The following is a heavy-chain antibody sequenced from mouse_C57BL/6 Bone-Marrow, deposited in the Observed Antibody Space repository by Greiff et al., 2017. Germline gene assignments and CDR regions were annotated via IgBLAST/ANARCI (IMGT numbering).Heavy chain of an antibody. Sequence: QVQLQQPGAELVKPGASVKLSCKASGYTFTSYWMHWVKQRPGRGLEWIGRIDPNSGGTKYNEKFKGKATLTADKSSSTAYMQLSSLTSEDSAVYFCARWGLRRGNYAMDYWGQGTSVTVSS. CDR3: ARWGLRRGNYAMDY. D-gene: IGHD2-2*01. J-gene: IGHJ4*01. V-gene: IGHV1-62-3*01. CDR2: IDPNSGGT. CDR1: GYTFTSYW.